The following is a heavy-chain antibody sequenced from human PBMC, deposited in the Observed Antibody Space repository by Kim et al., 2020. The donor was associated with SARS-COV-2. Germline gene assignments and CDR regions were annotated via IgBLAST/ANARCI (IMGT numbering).Heavy chain of an antibody. D-gene: IGHD1-1*01. CDR3: ARGEHYYGMDV. V-gene: IGHV3-74*01. CDR2: INSDGSST. J-gene: IGHJ6*02. CDR1: GFTFSSYW. Sequence: GGSLRLSCAASGFTFSSYWMHWVRQAPGKGLVWVSRINSDGSSTSYADSVKGRFTISRDNAKNTLYLQMNSLRAEDTAVYYCARGEHYYGMDVWGQGTTVTVSS.